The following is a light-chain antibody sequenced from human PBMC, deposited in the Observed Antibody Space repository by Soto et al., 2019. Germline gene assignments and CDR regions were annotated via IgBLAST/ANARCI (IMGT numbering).Light chain of an antibody. CDR2: DAS. CDR3: QLFGRSPT. Sequence: EFVLTQSPGTLSLSPGERATLSCRASQTVRNNYLAWYQQKPGQAPRLLIYDASSRATGIPDRFSGGGSGTDFTLTISRLEPEDCAVYYCQLFGRSPTFGPGTKVDIK. V-gene: IGKV3-20*01. J-gene: IGKJ3*01. CDR1: QTVRNNY.